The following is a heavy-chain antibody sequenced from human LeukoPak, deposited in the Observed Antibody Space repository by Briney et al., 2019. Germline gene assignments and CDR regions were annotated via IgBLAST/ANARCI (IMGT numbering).Heavy chain of an antibody. V-gene: IGHV4-34*01. CDR3: ARHPHIYTWFGTLVAFDI. J-gene: IGHJ3*02. CDR2: INHSGST. CDR1: GGSFSGYY. Sequence: SETLSLTCAVYGGSFSGYYWSWIRQPPGKGLEWIGEINHSGSTNYNPSLKSRVTISVDTSKNQFSLKLSSVTAADTAVYYCARHPHIYTWFGTLVAFDIWGQGTMVTVSS. D-gene: IGHD3-10*01.